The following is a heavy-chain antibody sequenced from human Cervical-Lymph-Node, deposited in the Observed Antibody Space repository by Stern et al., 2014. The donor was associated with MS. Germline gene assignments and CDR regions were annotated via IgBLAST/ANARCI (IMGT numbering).Heavy chain of an antibody. CDR3: ASDYYDSSGYAKWYFDL. V-gene: IGHV1-69*01. J-gene: IGHJ2*01. D-gene: IGHD3-22*01. CDR2: IIPIFGTA. Sequence: QMQLVQSGAEVKKPGSSVKVSCKASGGTFSSYAISWVRQAPGQGLEWMGGIIPIFGTANYAQKFQGRVTITADESTSTAYMELSSLRSEDTAVYYCASDYYDSSGYAKWYFDLWGRGTLVTVSS. CDR1: GGTFSSYA.